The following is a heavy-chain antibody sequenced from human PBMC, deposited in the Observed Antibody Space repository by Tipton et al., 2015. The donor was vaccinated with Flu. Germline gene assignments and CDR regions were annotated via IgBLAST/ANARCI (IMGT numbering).Heavy chain of an antibody. CDR2: IYHTTTT. V-gene: IGHV4-38-2*01. Sequence: TLSLTCAVSGYSISSAYYWGWIRQPPGKGLEWIGNIYHTTTTNYNPSLKSRVAISIDTSKNQFSLKLTPVTAADTAIYYCARVPCRDGYNCDYFDYWGQGALVTVSS. D-gene: IGHD5-24*01. CDR1: GYSISSAYY. J-gene: IGHJ4*02. CDR3: ARVPCRDGYNCDYFDY.